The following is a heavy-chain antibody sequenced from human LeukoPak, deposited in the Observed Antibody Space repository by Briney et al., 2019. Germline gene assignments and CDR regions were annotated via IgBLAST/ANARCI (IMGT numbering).Heavy chain of an antibody. Sequence: GASVKVSCKTSGYTFTSYYIHWVRQAPGQGLEWMGIINPIGGTTDYPQKFQGRVTMTRDTSMSTVYMELSSLSPEDTAVYYCARQQGLQNLNFDYWGQGALVTVSS. J-gene: IGHJ4*02. V-gene: IGHV1-46*01. CDR3: ARQQGLQNLNFDY. CDR1: GYTFTSYY. D-gene: IGHD4-11*01. CDR2: INPIGGTT.